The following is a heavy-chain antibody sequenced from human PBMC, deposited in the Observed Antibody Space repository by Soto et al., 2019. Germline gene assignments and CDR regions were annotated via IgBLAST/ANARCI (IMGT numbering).Heavy chain of an antibody. CDR1: GFTFSSYA. J-gene: IGHJ4*02. CDR2: ISYDGSNK. CDR3: ARDPYSSGWLDY. Sequence: HPGGSLRLSCAASGFTFSSYAMHWVRQAPGKGLEWVAVISYDGSNKYYADSVKGRFTISRDNSKNTLYLQMNSLRAEDTAVYYCARDPYSSGWLDYWGQGTLVTVSS. D-gene: IGHD6-19*01. V-gene: IGHV3-30-3*01.